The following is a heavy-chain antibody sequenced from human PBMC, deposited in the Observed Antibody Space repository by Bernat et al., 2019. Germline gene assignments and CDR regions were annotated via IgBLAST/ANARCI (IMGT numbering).Heavy chain of an antibody. CDR2: ISSSSSYI. D-gene: IGHD2-21*02. CDR3: ARSSDDYWFDP. V-gene: IGHV3-21*01. J-gene: IGHJ5*02. CDR1: GFTFSSYS. Sequence: EVQLVESGGGLVKPGGSLRLSCAASGFTFSSYSMNWVRQAPGKGLEWVSSISSSSSYIYYADSVKGRFTISRDNAKNSLYLQMNSLRAEDMAVYYCARSSDDYWFDPWGQGTLVTVSS.